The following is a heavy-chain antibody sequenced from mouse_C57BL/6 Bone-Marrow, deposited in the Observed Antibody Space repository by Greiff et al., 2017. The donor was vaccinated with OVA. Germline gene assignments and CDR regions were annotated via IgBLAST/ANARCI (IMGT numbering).Heavy chain of an antibody. Sequence: VKLVESGAELARPGASVKLSCKASGYTFTSYGISWVKQRTGQGLEWIGEIYPRSGNTYYNEKFKGKATLTADKSSSTAYMQLSSLTSEDSAVYFCARGGTVDWYFDVWGTGTTVTVSS. CDR1: GYTFTSYG. CDR3: ARGGTVDWYFDV. CDR2: IYPRSGNT. V-gene: IGHV1-81*01. D-gene: IGHD1-1*01. J-gene: IGHJ1*03.